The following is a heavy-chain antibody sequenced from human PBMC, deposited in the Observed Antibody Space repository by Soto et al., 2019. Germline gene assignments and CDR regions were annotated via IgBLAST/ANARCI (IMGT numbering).Heavy chain of an antibody. D-gene: IGHD5-12*01. CDR1: GGSISSSSYY. V-gene: IGHV4-39*01. Sequence: SETPSLTCTVYGGSISSSSYYWGWILQPPGKGLEWIGSIYYSGSTYYNPSLKSRVTISVDTSKNQFSLKLSSVTAADTAVYYCARRTERGLGYSGYDWFDPWGQGTPGT. CDR3: ARRTERGLGYSGYDWFDP. J-gene: IGHJ5*02. CDR2: IYYSGST.